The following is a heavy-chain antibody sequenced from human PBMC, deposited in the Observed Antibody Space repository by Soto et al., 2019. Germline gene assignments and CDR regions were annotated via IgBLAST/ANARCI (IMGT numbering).Heavy chain of an antibody. CDR2: VYYGGAIFYSGNI. CDR1: GDSISSSNSH. D-gene: IGHD3-3*02. CDR3: VRYDRINMKPYSPEGFHI. Sequence: TSETLSLTCTVSGDSISSSNSHWGWTRQPPGKGLEYIGSVYYGGAIFYSGNIYYNPSLKSRVTISVDTSKDQFSLRLSSVTAADTGVYYCVRYDRINMKPYSPEGFHIWGQGTMVTVSS. V-gene: IGHV4-39*01. J-gene: IGHJ3*02.